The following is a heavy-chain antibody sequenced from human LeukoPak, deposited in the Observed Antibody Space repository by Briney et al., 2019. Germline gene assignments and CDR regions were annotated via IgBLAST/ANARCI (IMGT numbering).Heavy chain of an antibody. CDR2: INHSGST. D-gene: IGHD6-13*01. CDR1: GGSFSGYY. CDR3: ARVGGVAWYGKDY. J-gene: IGHJ4*02. V-gene: IGHV4-34*01. Sequence: ASETLSLTCAVYGGSFSGYYWSWIRQPPGKGLEWIGEINHSGSTNYNPSLESRVTISVDTSKNQFSLKLSSVTAADTAVYYCARVGGVAWYGKDYWGQGALVTVSS.